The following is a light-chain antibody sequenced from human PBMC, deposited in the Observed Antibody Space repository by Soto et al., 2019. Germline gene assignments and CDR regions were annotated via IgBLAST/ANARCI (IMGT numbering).Light chain of an antibody. J-gene: IGKJ1*01. Sequence: DIPITHSPSPPSASVRDRGTITCRASQSISSWLAWYQQKPGKAPKLLIYKASTLQSGVPSRFSGSGSGTEFTLAISSLQPDDSATYYCQQYNDNWTFGQGTKV. CDR2: KAS. V-gene: IGKV1-5*03. CDR1: QSISSW. CDR3: QQYNDNWT.